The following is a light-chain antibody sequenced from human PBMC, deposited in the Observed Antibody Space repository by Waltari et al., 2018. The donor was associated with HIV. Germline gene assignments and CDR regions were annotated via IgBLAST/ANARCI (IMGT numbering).Light chain of an antibody. CDR1: SVRRHY. CDR2: GKN. Sequence: STELTQDPAVSVALGQTVRITCQGDSVRRHYASWYQQKPRHAPALVIYGKNNRPSGIPDRFSGSTSGNTASLTITGAQAEDEADYYCNSRDNSSKHYVFGSGTKVTVL. J-gene: IGLJ1*01. CDR3: NSRDNSSKHYV. V-gene: IGLV3-19*01.